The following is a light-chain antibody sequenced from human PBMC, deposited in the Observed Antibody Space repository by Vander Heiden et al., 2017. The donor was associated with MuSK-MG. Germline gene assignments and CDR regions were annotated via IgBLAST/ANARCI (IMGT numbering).Light chain of an antibody. Sequence: DIQMTQSPSTPPASVGERVTNTSRASQRISSWFAWYQPRPGNPPKLLIYKASSLESGVPSRFSGSGSGTEFTLTIGSLQPDDFATYYCQQYNSYPWTFGQGTKVEIK. V-gene: IGKV1-5*03. CDR1: QRISSW. J-gene: IGKJ1*01. CDR3: QQYNSYPWT. CDR2: KAS.